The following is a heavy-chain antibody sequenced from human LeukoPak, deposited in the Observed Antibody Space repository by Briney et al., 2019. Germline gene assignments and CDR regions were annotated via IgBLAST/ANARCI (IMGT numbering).Heavy chain of an antibody. CDR2: ISYDGSNK. CDR3: AKDAYDIVVVVAAIPYYFDY. CDR1: GFTFSSYG. Sequence: GGSLRLSCAASGFTFSSYGMHWVRQAPGKGLEWMAVISYDGSNKYYADSVKGRFTISRDNSKNMLYLQMNSLRAEDTAVYYCAKDAYDIVVVVAAIPYYFDYWGQGTLVTVSS. J-gene: IGHJ4*02. V-gene: IGHV3-30*18. D-gene: IGHD2-15*01.